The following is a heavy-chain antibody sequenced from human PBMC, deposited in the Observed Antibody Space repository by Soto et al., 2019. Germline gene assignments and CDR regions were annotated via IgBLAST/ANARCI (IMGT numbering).Heavy chain of an antibody. CDR1: GYTFTSYG. Sequence: ASVKVSCKASGYTFTSYGISWVRQAPGQGLEWMGWISAYNGNTNYAQKLQGRVTMTTDTSTSTAYMELRSLRSDDTAVYYCARDALLLWFGESNPHYFDYWGQGTLVTVPS. J-gene: IGHJ4*02. D-gene: IGHD3-10*01. CDR2: ISAYNGNT. V-gene: IGHV1-18*01. CDR3: ARDALLLWFGESNPHYFDY.